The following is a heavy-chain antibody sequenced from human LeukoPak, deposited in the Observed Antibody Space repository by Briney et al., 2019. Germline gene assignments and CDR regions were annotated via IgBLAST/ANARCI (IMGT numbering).Heavy chain of an antibody. D-gene: IGHD2-2*01. CDR3: AREIVVPAACFDY. CDR1: GGSISSGDYY. J-gene: IGHJ4*02. CDR2: IYYSGST. Sequence: SETLSLTCTVSGGSISSGDYYWSWIRQPPGKGLEWIGYIYYSGSTYYNPSLKSRVTISVDTSKNQFSLKLSSVTAADTAVYYCAREIVVPAACFDYWGQGTLVTVSS. V-gene: IGHV4-30-4*01.